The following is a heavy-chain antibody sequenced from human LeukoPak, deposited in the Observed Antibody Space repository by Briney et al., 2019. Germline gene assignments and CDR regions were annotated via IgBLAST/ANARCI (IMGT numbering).Heavy chain of an antibody. Sequence: GGSLRLSCAASGFTFSSYAMSWVRQAPGKGLEWVSSISSGSTYIYYADSVKGRFTISRDNTKNSLYLLMNSLRAEDAAVYYCAREIRSGDYIWGSYRYAFDIWGQGTMVTVSS. V-gene: IGHV3-21*01. CDR1: GFTFSSYA. J-gene: IGHJ3*02. D-gene: IGHD3-16*02. CDR2: ISSGSTYI. CDR3: AREIRSGDYIWGSYRYAFDI.